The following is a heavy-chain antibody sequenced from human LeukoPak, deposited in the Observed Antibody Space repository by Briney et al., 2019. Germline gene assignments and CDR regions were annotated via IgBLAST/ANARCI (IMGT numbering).Heavy chain of an antibody. V-gene: IGHV3-7*03. CDR2: INRDGSER. CDR3: AAEASSSSYYYYGMDV. D-gene: IGHD6-6*01. Sequence: GGSLRLSCAASGFTFSNYWMTWVRQAPGKGLEWVANINRDGSERYYVDSVKGRFTISRDDAKSSLYLQMNSLRAEDTAVYYCAAEASSSSYYYYGMDVWGQGTTVTVSS. J-gene: IGHJ6*02. CDR1: GFTFSNYW.